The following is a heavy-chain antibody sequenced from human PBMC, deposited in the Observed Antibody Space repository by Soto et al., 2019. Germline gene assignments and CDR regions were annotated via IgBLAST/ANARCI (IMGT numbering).Heavy chain of an antibody. CDR1: GFTPRGYA. J-gene: IGHJ6*03. V-gene: IGHV3-64*01. Sequence: PGGSLRLSCSASGFTPRGYAMDWVRQAPGKGLEYVSGISSNGVGTYYANSVQGRFTISRDNSKNTVYLQMGSLRPEDTAVYYCARHGSPEATFLVSPDYYMDVWGKGTTVTVSS. D-gene: IGHD6-25*01. CDR2: ISSNGVGT. CDR3: ARHGSPEATFLVSPDYYMDV.